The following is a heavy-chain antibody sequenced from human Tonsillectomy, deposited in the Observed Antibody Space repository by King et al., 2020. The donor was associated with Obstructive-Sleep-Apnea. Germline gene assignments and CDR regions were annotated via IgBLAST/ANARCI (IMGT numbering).Heavy chain of an antibody. J-gene: IGHJ4*02. CDR2: IYWDDDT. V-gene: IGHV2-5*02. CDR1: GLSLSTSRVG. D-gene: IGHD3-10*01. Sequence: TLKESGPTLVKPTQTLTLTCTFSGLSLSTSRVGVGWIRQPPGKALEWLALIYWDDDTRYSPHLKSRPTITKDTSKNQVVLVMTNMDPVDSATYYCVRWFSDDGSFDYWGQGTLVTVSS. CDR3: VRWFSDDGSFDY.